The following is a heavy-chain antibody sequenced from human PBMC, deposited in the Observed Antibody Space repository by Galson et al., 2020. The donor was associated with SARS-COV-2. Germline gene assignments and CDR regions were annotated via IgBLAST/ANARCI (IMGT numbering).Heavy chain of an antibody. CDR3: AREQGYCGGDCYHNWFDP. V-gene: IGHV4-31*03. D-gene: IGHD2-21*02. Sequence: ETSETLSLTCTVSGGSISSGGYYWSWIRQHPGKGLEWIGYIYYSGSTHYNPSLKSRVTISVDTSKNQFSLKLSSVTAADTAVYYCAREQGYCGGDCYHNWFDPWGQGILVTVSS. CDR1: GGSISSGGYY. J-gene: IGHJ5*02. CDR2: IYYSGST.